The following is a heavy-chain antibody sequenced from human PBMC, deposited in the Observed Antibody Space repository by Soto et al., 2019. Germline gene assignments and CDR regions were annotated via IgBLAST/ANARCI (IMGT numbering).Heavy chain of an antibody. CDR2: IYPGDSDT. CDR3: ARHSGVAEDGTD. V-gene: IGHV5-51*01. Sequence: PGESLKISCKGSGYSFTTNWIGWVRQMPGKGLEWMGVIYPGDSDTRYSPSFQGQVAISADKSINTAYLQWSSLKASDTAKYYCARHSGVAEDGTDWGQGTLVTVSS. J-gene: IGHJ1*01. CDR1: GYSFTTNW. D-gene: IGHD6-13*01.